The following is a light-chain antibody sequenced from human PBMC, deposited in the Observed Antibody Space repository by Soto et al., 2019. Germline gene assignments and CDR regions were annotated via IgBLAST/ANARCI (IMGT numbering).Light chain of an antibody. CDR2: DAS. Sequence: EIVLTQSPATLSLSPGERATLSCGAIQSVSSSYLAWYQQKPGLAPTLLIYDASSRATGIPDRFSGSGSGTDFTLTLSRPEPEDFAVYYCQQYGSLPITFGQGTRLEIK. CDR1: QSVSSSY. V-gene: IGKV3D-20*01. J-gene: IGKJ5*01. CDR3: QQYGSLPIT.